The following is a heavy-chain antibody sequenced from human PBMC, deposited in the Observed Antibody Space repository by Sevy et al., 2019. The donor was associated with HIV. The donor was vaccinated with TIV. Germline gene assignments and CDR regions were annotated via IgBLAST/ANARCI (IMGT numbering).Heavy chain of an antibody. D-gene: IGHD3-3*01. Sequence: GGPLRLSCAASGFTFSSYSMNWVRQAPGKGLEWVSSISSSSSYIYYADSVKGRFTNSRDNAKNSLYLQMNGLRAEDTAVYYCARGVRDFWSGYADYWGQGTLVNVSS. CDR3: ARGVRDFWSGYADY. CDR2: ISSSSSYI. J-gene: IGHJ4*02. V-gene: IGHV3-21*01. CDR1: GFTFSSYS.